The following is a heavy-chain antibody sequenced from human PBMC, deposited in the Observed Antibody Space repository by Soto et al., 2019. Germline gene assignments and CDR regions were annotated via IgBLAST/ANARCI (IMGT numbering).Heavy chain of an antibody. D-gene: IGHD2-15*01. CDR2: INPSGIST. J-gene: IGHJ4*02. Sequence: ASVKVSCKTSGYTSTNYYIHWVRQAPGQGLEWMGVINPSGISTTYAQKFQGRVTMTRDTSTSTVYMDLSSLRPEDTAVYFCARVPVSYRAPCSGGSCYLFDYWGQGTLVTVSS. V-gene: IGHV1-46*01. CDR1: GYTSTNYY. CDR3: ARVPVSYRAPCSGGSCYLFDY.